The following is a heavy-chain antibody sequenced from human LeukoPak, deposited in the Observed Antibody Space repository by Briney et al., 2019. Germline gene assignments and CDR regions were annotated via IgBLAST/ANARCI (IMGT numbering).Heavy chain of an antibody. V-gene: IGHV2-70*04. J-gene: IGHJ5*02. CDR1: GFSLSTSGMR. CDR2: IDWDDDK. Sequence: SGPTLVNPTQTLTLTCTFSGFSLSTSGMRVSWIRQPPGKALEWLARIDWDDDKFYSTSLKTRLTISKDTSKNQVVLTMTNMDPVDTATYYCARNYYDSSGYQSWFDPWGREPWSPSPQ. CDR3: ARNYYDSSGYQSWFDP. D-gene: IGHD3-22*01.